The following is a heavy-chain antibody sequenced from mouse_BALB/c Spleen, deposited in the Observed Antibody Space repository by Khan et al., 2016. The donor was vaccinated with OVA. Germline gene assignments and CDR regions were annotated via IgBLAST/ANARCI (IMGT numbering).Heavy chain of an antibody. J-gene: IGHJ4*01. Sequence: VQLQQSGPSLVKPSQTLSLTCSVTGDSITSGFWNWIRQFPGNKFEYMGYVTYSGNTYYNPSLKSRISITRETSKSQYYLQLNSVNTEDTATYFCARSYGSWAMDYWGQGTSVTVSS. CDR1: GDSITSGF. V-gene: IGHV3-8*02. D-gene: IGHD1-1*01. CDR2: VTYSGNT. CDR3: ARSYGSWAMDY.